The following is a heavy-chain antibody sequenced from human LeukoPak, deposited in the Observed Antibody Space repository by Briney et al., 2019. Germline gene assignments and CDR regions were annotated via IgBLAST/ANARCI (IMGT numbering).Heavy chain of an antibody. CDR3: ARRYYYDSSGYYYFDY. J-gene: IGHJ4*02. CDR2: IYPGDSDT. D-gene: IGHD3-22*01. V-gene: IGHV5-51*01. Sequence: GESLKISCKGSGYSFTSYLVGWVRQMPAKSLEWMGIIYPGDSDTRYSPSFQGQVTISADKSISTAYLQWSSLKASDTAMYYCARRYYYDSSGYYYFDYWGQGTLVTVSS. CDR1: GYSFTSYL.